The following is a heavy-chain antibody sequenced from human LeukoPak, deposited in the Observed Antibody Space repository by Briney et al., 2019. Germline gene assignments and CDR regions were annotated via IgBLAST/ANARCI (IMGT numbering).Heavy chain of an antibody. CDR2: IKQDGSEK. CDR3: AREWQGGIAAAGTRIEGDY. Sequence: SLRLSRGVAECRVRGYWRSWVSQAPGKGLEWVANIKQDGSEKNYVDSVKGRFTISRDNAENSLFLQMNSLRVEDTAVYYCAREWQGGIAAAGTRIEGDYWGQGTLVAVSS. V-gene: IGHV3-7*01. D-gene: IGHD6-13*01. CDR1: ECRVRGYW. J-gene: IGHJ4*02.